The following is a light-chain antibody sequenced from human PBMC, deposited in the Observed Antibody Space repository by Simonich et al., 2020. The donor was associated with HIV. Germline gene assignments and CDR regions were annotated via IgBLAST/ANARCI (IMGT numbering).Light chain of an antibody. V-gene: IGKV2-28*01. Sequence: DIVMTQSPLSLPVTPGEPASISCRSSQSVLHSNGNNYLDWYLQKPGQSPQLLIYLGSNRASGVPDRFSASGSGTDFTLTISSLQAEDVAIYYCQQYYSTPPTFGQGTKVEIK. CDR1: QSVLHSNGNNY. CDR2: LGS. J-gene: IGKJ1*01. CDR3: QQYYSTPPT.